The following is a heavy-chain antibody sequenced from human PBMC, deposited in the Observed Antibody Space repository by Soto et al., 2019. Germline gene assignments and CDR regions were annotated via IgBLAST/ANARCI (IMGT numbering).Heavy chain of an antibody. Sequence: GGSLRLSCAASGFTFSSYAMSCVRQAPGKGLEWVSAISGSGGSTYYADSVKGRFTISRDNSKNTLYLQMNSLRAEDTAVYYCAKDRLTGTTGPINWFDPWGQGTLVTVSS. D-gene: IGHD1-7*01. CDR1: GFTFSSYA. CDR2: ISGSGGST. CDR3: AKDRLTGTTGPINWFDP. J-gene: IGHJ5*02. V-gene: IGHV3-23*01.